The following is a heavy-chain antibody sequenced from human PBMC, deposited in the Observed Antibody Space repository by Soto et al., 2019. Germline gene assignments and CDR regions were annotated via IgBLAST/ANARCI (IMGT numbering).Heavy chain of an antibody. CDR1: VFPFTSYG. V-gene: IGHV3-30*03. Sequence: QVQLVESGGGVVQPGRSLRLSCAASVFPFTSYGMHWVREGPDKGLEWVAIISYDGSDKYYADSVKGRFTISRDNSKNTLYLQMNSLRPEDTALYYCVGGQYYFDYRGQGTLVIVSS. CDR3: VGGQYYFDY. J-gene: IGHJ4*02. D-gene: IGHD3-10*01. CDR2: ISYDGSDK.